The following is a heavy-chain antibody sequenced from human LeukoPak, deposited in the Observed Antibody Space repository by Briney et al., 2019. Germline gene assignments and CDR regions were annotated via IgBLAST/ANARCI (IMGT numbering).Heavy chain of an antibody. CDR3: ARLGQQWLVPDY. CDR2: INHSGST. Sequence: SETLSLTCAVYGGAFSGYYWSWIRQPPGKGLEWIGEINHSGSTNYNPSLKSRVTISVDTSKNQFSLKPSSVTAADTAVYYCARLGQQWLVPDYWGQGTLVTVSS. CDR1: GGAFSGYY. J-gene: IGHJ4*02. V-gene: IGHV4-34*01. D-gene: IGHD6-19*01.